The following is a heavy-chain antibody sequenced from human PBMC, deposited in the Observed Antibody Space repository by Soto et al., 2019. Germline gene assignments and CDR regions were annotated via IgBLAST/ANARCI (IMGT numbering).Heavy chain of an antibody. CDR1: GFTFSDHY. D-gene: IGHD3-10*01. Sequence: EVQLVESGGGLVQPGGSLRLSCAASGFTFSDHYMDWVRQAPGKGLEWVGGSKNKADSYTTEYAASVKGRFTISRDGSKNSLFLQMHSLKTEDTAVYYCTVWGSGNDFGAAWGQGILVTVST. V-gene: IGHV3-72*01. J-gene: IGHJ4*02. CDR3: TVWGSGNDFGAA. CDR2: SKNKADSYTT.